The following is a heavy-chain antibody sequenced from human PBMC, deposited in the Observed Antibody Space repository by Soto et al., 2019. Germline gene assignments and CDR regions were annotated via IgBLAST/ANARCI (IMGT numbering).Heavy chain of an antibody. J-gene: IGHJ5*02. V-gene: IGHV4-59*12. Sequence: PSETLSLTCTVPGGSISGYYWIWMRQPPGKGLEWIGYIYNSGSTNYNPALKSRVTISVDTSKNQFSLKLSSVTAADTAVYYCARGVNYYDSSGSSWFDPWGQGALVTVSS. CDR3: ARGVNYYDSSGSSWFDP. D-gene: IGHD3-22*01. CDR1: GGSISGYY. CDR2: IYNSGST.